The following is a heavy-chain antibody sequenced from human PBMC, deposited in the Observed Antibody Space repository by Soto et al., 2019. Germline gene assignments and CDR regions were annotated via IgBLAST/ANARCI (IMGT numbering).Heavy chain of an antibody. Sequence: GGSLRLSCAASGFTFSSYAMHWVRQAPGKGLEWVAVISYDGSNKYYADSVKGRFTISRDNSKNTLYLQMNSLRAEDTAVYYCASANSSSRFYYYYGMDVWGQGTTVTVSS. V-gene: IGHV3-30-3*01. CDR1: GFTFSSYA. J-gene: IGHJ6*02. CDR2: ISYDGSNK. D-gene: IGHD6-13*01. CDR3: ASANSSSRFYYYYGMDV.